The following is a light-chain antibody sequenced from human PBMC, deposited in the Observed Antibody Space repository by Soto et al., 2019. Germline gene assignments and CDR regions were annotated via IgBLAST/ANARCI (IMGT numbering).Light chain of an antibody. Sequence: EIVLTQSPGVLSLSPGERATLSCRASQSVSSYLAWYQQKPGQAPRLLIYAASSRATGSPDRFSGGGSGTDFTLTISRLEPEDFAVYYCQQYGSSGTFGQGTKVDIK. J-gene: IGKJ1*01. CDR1: QSVSSY. CDR3: QQYGSSGT. V-gene: IGKV3-20*01. CDR2: AAS.